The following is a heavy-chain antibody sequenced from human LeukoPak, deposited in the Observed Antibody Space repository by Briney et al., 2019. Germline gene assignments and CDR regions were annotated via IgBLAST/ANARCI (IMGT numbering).Heavy chain of an antibody. CDR1: GFTFSNAW. CDR3: TTNYDFWSGYYG. D-gene: IGHD3-3*01. Sequence: GGSLRLSCAASGFTFSNAWMSWVRQAPGKGLEWVGRIKSKTDGGTTDYAAPVKGRFTISRDDSKNTLYLQMNSLKTEDTAEYYCTTNYDFWSGYYGWGQGTLVTVSS. V-gene: IGHV3-15*01. J-gene: IGHJ4*02. CDR2: IKSKTDGGTT.